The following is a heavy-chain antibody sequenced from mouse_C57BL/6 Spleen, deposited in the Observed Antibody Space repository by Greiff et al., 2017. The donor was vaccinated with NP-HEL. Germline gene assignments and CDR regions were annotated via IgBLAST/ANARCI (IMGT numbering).Heavy chain of an antibody. D-gene: IGHD2-1*01. CDR1: GYTFTEYT. Sequence: QVQLQQSGAELVKPGASVKLSCKASGYTFTEYTIHWVKQRSGQGLEWIGWFYPGSGSIKYNEKFKDKATLTADKSSSTVYMELSRLTSEDSAVYFCARHEWDIYYGNSYAMDYWGQGTSVTVSS. CDR3: ARHEWDIYYGNSYAMDY. J-gene: IGHJ4*01. V-gene: IGHV1-62-2*01. CDR2: FYPGSGSI.